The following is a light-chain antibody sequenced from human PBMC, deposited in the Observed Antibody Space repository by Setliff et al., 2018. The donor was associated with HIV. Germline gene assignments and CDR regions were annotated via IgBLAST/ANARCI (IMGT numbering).Light chain of an antibody. Sequence: ALTQPPSVSGSPGQSITISCTGTSNDVGGHNYVSWYQQYPGKAPKLLIFGVSNRPAGVSFRFGGSKSGNTASLTISGLQAEDEADYYCCSYARGTTYVFGTGTKVTVL. CDR1: SNDVGGHNY. CDR2: GVS. J-gene: IGLJ1*01. V-gene: IGLV2-14*03. CDR3: CSYARGTTYV.